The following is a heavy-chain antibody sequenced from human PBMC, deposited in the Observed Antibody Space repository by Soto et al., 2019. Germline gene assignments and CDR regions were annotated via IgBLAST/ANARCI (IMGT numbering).Heavy chain of an antibody. J-gene: IGHJ5*02. CDR1: GDSVISNWW. Sequence: SETLSLTCAVSGDSVISNWWWGWVRQSPGKGVEWIADMLHSGNTNYSPSLESRVTLSVDKSKNQFSLKLSSVTAADTAVYYCARSIVVVVAATLWFDPWGQGTLVTVSS. CDR3: ARSIVVVVAATLWFDP. D-gene: IGHD2-15*01. CDR2: MLHSGNT. V-gene: IGHV4-4*02.